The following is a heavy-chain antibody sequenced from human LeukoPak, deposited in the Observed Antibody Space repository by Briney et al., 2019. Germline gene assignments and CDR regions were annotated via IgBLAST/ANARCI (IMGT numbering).Heavy chain of an antibody. J-gene: IGHJ4*02. CDR2: ISGSGGRT. Sequence: GGSLRLSCAASGFTFSSYGMSWVRQAPGKGLEWVSAISGSGGRTYYADSVKGRFTISRDNSKNTLYLQMNSLRAEDTAVYYCAKDLVGSKYYYDSSGDLDYWGQGTLVTVSS. CDR3: AKDLVGSKYYYDSSGDLDY. D-gene: IGHD3-22*01. V-gene: IGHV3-23*01. CDR1: GFTFSSYG.